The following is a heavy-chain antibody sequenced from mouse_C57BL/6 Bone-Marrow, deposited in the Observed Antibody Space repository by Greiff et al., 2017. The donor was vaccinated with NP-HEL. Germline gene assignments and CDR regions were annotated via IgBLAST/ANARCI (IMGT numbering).Heavy chain of an antibody. CDR2: IHPNSGSN. CDR3: ARSGYSPAWFAY. Sequence: QVQLQQPGAELVKPGASVKLSCKASGYTFTSYWMHWVKQRPGQGLEWIGMIHPNSGSNNYNEKFKSKATLTVDKSSSTAYMQLSSLTSEDSAVYYCARSGYSPAWFAYWGQGTLVTVSA. V-gene: IGHV1-64*01. CDR1: GYTFTSYW. J-gene: IGHJ3*01. D-gene: IGHD3-1*01.